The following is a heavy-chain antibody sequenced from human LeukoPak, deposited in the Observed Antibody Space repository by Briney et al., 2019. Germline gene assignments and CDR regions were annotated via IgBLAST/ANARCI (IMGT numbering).Heavy chain of an antibody. J-gene: IGHJ4*02. Sequence: GASVKVSCKASGYTFTSYAMHWVRQAPGQRLEWMGWINAGNGNTKYSQKFQGRVTITRDTSASTAYMELSSLRSEDTAVYYCARDVDIVATPFGYWGQGTPVTVSS. CDR3: ARDVDIVATPFGY. CDR1: GYTFTSYA. CDR2: INAGNGNT. V-gene: IGHV1-3*01. D-gene: IGHD5-12*01.